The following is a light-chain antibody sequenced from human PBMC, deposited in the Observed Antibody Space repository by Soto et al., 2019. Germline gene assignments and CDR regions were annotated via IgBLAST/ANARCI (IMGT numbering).Light chain of an antibody. CDR1: SSDVGGYNY. CDR2: DVT. CDR3: CSYAGSYSFDVI. Sequence: QSALTQPRSVSGSPGQSVTISCTGTSSDVGGYNYVSWYQQHPGKAPKLMIHDVTKRPSGVPDRFSGFKSGNRASLTISGLQAEDEADYYCCSYAGSYSFDVIFGGGTKLTVL. J-gene: IGLJ2*01. V-gene: IGLV2-11*01.